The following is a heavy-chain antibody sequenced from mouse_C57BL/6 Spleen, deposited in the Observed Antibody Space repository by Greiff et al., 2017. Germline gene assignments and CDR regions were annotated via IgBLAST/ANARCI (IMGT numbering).Heavy chain of an antibody. CDR2: IDPSCSYT. D-gene: IGHD1-1*01. V-gene: IGHV1-69*01. J-gene: IGHJ2*01. CDR3: SRWECYYAFWY. Sequence: QVQLQQSGAELVMPGASVKLSCKASGYTFTSYWMHWVKQRPGHGLEWIGEIDPSCSYTNYNQKFKGKSTLTVDKSSSTAYMQLRSLTSADSAVYVCSRWECYYAFWYRGQCATVS. CDR1: GYTFTSYW.